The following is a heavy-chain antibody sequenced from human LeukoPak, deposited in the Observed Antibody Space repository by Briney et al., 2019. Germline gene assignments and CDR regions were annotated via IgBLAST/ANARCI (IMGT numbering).Heavy chain of an antibody. Sequence: SQTLSLTCAISGDSVSSDSAAWNWIRQSPSRGLEWQGRTYYRSKWFSDYALSVKSRITINADTSKNQFSLQLNSVTPEDTAVYYCARKGTVTTPFDYWGQGILVTVSS. D-gene: IGHD4-11*01. CDR2: TYYRSKWFS. V-gene: IGHV6-1*01. CDR1: GDSVSSDSAA. J-gene: IGHJ4*02. CDR3: ARKGTVTTPFDY.